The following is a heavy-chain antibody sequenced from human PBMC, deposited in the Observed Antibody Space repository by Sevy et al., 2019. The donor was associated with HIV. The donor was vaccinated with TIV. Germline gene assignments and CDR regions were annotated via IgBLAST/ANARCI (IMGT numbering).Heavy chain of an antibody. CDR3: ARVRLGYCISTSCYEFGY. D-gene: IGHD2-2*01. CDR1: GFTFSSYA. J-gene: IGHJ4*02. V-gene: IGHV3-30-3*01. Sequence: GGSLRLSCAATGFTFSSYAMHWVRQAPGKGLEWVAVISYDGSNKYYADSVKGRFTISGDNSKNTLYLQMNSLRAEDTAVYYCARVRLGYCISTSCYEFGYWGQGTLVTVSS. CDR2: ISYDGSNK.